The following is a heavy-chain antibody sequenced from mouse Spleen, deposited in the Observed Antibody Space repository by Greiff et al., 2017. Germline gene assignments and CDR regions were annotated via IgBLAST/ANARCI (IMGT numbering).Heavy chain of an antibody. V-gene: IGHV1-63*01. CDR1: GYTFTNYW. CDR3: ARGGATVVAHYYAMDY. CDR2: IYPGGGYT. Sequence: VKLMESGAELVRPGTSVKMSCKASGYTFTNYWIGWAKQRPGHGLEWIGDIYPGGGYTNYNEKFKGKATLTADKSSSTAYMQFSSLTSEDSAIYYCARGGATVVAHYYAMDYWGQGTSVTVSS. D-gene: IGHD1-1*01. J-gene: IGHJ4*01.